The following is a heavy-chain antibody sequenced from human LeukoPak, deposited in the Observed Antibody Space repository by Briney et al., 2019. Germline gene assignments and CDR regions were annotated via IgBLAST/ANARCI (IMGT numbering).Heavy chain of an antibody. Sequence: PSETLSLTCTVSGVSNSSGDYYWSWIRQHPGKGLEWIGYIYYSGNAYYNPSLKSRVTISVDTSKNQFSLKLSSVTAADTAVYYCARAGYDSSGYSTYYFDYWGQGTLVTVSS. V-gene: IGHV4-31*03. CDR3: ARAGYDSSGYSTYYFDY. D-gene: IGHD3-22*01. CDR2: IYYSGNA. J-gene: IGHJ4*02. CDR1: GVSNSSGDYY.